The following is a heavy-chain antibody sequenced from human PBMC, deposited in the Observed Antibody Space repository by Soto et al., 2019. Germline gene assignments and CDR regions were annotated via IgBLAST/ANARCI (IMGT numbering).Heavy chain of an antibody. Sequence: PGGSLSLSCAASGFPFSSYWMHWVRKDPGKGLVWVSRINNDGSSTKYADSVQGRVTISRDNAKNTLYLQMNSLRAEDTAVYYCARTCSGGTCSFDYWGQGTLVTVSS. CDR3: ARTCSGGTCSFDY. CDR2: INNDGSST. J-gene: IGHJ4*02. V-gene: IGHV3-74*01. CDR1: GFPFSSYW. D-gene: IGHD2-15*01.